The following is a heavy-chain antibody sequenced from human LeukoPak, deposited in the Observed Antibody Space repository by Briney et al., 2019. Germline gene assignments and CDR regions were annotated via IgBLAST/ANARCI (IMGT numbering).Heavy chain of an antibody. CDR1: GGSISSGGYY. CDR3: ARGRATAAGLNFDY. J-gene: IGHJ4*02. D-gene: IGHD6-13*01. Sequence: SETLSLTCTVSGGSISSGGYYWSWIRQHPGKGLEWIVYIYYSGSTYYNPSLKSRVTISVDTSKNQFSLKLSSVTAADTAVYYCARGRATAAGLNFDYWGQGTLVTVSS. V-gene: IGHV4-31*03. CDR2: IYYSGST.